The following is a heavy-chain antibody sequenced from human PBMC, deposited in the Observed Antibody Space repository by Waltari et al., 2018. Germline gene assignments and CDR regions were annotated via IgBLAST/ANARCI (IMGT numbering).Heavy chain of an antibody. J-gene: IGHJ4*02. Sequence: QVQLVESGGGSVKPGGSLRLSCVASGLPFSDFYISWIRQAPGKGLEWISYIDNSGGRTYYADSVRGRFTISRDNAKNSVSLQMDSLSVDDTGLYYCARGRGYSYGGQFYFDSWGQGILVTVSS. CDR1: GLPFSDFY. CDR3: ARGRGYSYGGQFYFDS. CDR2: IDNSGGRT. D-gene: IGHD5-18*01. V-gene: IGHV3-11*01.